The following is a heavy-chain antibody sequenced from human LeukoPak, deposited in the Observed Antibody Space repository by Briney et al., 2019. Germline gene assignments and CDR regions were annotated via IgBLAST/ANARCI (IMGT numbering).Heavy chain of an antibody. CDR1: GYSFTSYW. Sequence: GESLKISCKGSGYSFTSYWISWVRQMPGKGVEWMGRIDPSDSYTNYSPSFQGHVTISADKSISTAYLQWSSLKASDTAMYYCAPHRGGLEDLTFDPWGQGTLVTVSS. J-gene: IGHJ5*02. D-gene: IGHD3-10*01. CDR2: IDPSDSYT. V-gene: IGHV5-10-1*01. CDR3: APHRGGLEDLTFDP.